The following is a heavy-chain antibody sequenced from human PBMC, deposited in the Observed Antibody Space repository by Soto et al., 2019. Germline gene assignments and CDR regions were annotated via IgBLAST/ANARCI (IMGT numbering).Heavy chain of an antibody. CDR1: GFTFSSYS. D-gene: IGHD3-10*01. CDR3: ARAGAGTGY. CDR2: ISYSSSSI. V-gene: IGHV3-48*02. Sequence: EVQLVESGGGLVQPGGSLRLSCAASGFTFSSYSMNWVRQAPGKGLEWISYISYSSSSIQYADSVKGRFTICRDNAKNSLYLQMSSLRDEDTAVYYCARAGAGTGYWGQGTLVTVAS. J-gene: IGHJ4*02.